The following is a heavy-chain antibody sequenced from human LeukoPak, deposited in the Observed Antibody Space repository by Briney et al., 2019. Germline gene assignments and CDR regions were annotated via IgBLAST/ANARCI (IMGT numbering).Heavy chain of an antibody. D-gene: IGHD3-22*01. CDR2: IYYSESA. CDR1: GGSIRSYY. J-gene: IGHJ3*02. CDR3: ARVGGYPLSAFDI. V-gene: IGHV4-59*08. Sequence: SSETLSLTCTVSGGSIRSYYWSWIRQPPGKGLEWIGYIYYSESANYNPSLKSRITISLDTSKNQFSLKLNSVTATDTAVYYCARVGGYPLSAFDIWGQGTVVTVSS.